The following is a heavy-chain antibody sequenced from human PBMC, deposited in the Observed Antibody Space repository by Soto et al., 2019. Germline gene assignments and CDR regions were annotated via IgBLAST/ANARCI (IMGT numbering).Heavy chain of an antibody. J-gene: IGHJ4*02. CDR3: AKVQIYYGGTGLYFFDS. D-gene: IGHD3-10*01. CDR2: LSGGQSA. V-gene: IGHV3-23*01. CDR1: GFNFGVYG. Sequence: DVQLLESGGGLVQPGGSLRLSCAASGFNFGVYGMTWVRQPPGKGLEWVSTLSGGQSAHYADSVKGRFTISRDNSKSTLYLQMDSLRAEDTAIYYCAKVQIYYGGTGLYFFDSWGQGTLVTVSS.